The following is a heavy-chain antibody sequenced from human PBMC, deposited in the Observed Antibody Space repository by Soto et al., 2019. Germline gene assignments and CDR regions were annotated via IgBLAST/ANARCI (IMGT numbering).Heavy chain of an antibody. V-gene: IGHV5-10-1*01. Sequence: PGESLKISCKGSGYSFTSYWISWVRQMPGKGLEWMGRIDPSDSYTNYSPSFQGHVTISADKSISTAYLQWSSLKASDTAMYYCGSHNKYCGGACYPFDVWGKGTRVTVSS. CDR1: GYSFTSYW. D-gene: IGHD2-21*02. CDR2: IDPSDSYT. CDR3: GSHNKYCGGACYPFDV. J-gene: IGHJ3*01.